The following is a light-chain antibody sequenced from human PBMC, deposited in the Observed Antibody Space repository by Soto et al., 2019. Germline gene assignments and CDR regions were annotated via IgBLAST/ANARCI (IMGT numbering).Light chain of an antibody. J-gene: IGKJ1*01. Sequence: EIVMTQSPATLSVSPGARATLSCGASQSVSSNLAWYRQKPGQAPRLLIYGASTRATGIPARFSGSGSGTEFTLTISRLQTEDFAVYFCQQYNNWPGTFGQGTKVEIK. CDR3: QQYNNWPGT. CDR2: GAS. CDR1: QSVSSN. V-gene: IGKV3-15*01.